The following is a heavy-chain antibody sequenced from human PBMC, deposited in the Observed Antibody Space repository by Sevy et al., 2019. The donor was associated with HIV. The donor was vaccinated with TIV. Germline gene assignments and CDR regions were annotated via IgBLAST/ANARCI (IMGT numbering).Heavy chain of an antibody. CDR3: ARPRFLEWLRSAAFDI. V-gene: IGHV3-30*04. CDR2: IAYDGSNK. J-gene: IGHJ3*02. CDR1: GFVFSSYA. Sequence: GGSLRLSCTASGFVFSSYAMHWVRQAPGKGLEWVAFIAYDGSNKNYADSVKGRFTLSRDNSKNTLYLQMNSLGAEDTAVYYCARPRFLEWLRSAAFDIWGQGTMVTVSS. D-gene: IGHD3-3*01.